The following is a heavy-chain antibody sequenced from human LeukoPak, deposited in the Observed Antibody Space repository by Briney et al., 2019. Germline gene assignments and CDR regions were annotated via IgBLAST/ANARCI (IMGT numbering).Heavy chain of an antibody. J-gene: IGHJ5*02. CDR2: ISAYNGNT. Sequence: RASVTVSCKASGYTFTSYGISWVRQAPGQGLEWMGWISAYNGNTNYAQKLQGRVTMTTDTSTSTAYMELRSLRSDDTAVYYCARGQYCSSTSCYVHWFDPWGQGTLVTVSS. CDR1: GYTFTSYG. V-gene: IGHV1-18*01. CDR3: ARGQYCSSTSCYVHWFDP. D-gene: IGHD2-2*01.